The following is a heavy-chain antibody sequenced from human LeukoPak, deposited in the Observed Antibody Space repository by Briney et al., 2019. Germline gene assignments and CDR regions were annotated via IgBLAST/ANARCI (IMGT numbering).Heavy chain of an antibody. CDR2: TYYRSQWYN. V-gene: IGHV6-1*01. CDR1: GDSVSSSSAT. J-gene: IGHJ4*02. CDR3: ARGWNCIDS. D-gene: IGHD1-7*01. Sequence: SQTLSLTCAISGDSVSSSSATWSWIRQSPSSGLECLGRTYYRSQWYNDYAVSVRSRITINPDTSKNQSSLHLNSVTPEDTAVYYCARGWNCIDSWGQGTLVTVSS.